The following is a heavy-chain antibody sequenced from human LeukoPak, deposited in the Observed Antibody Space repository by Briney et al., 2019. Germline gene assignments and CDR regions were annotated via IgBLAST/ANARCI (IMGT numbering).Heavy chain of an antibody. J-gene: IGHJ3*02. CDR2: IFYSGGT. Sequence: SETLSLTCTVSGGSLNTPNYYWGWIRQTPGKGLEWTAKIFYSGGTYYSPSLTSRVTISLDTSRNQFSLKLSSVTAADTAVYYCARLWRGDAFDIWGQGTMVTVSS. CDR3: ARLWRGDAFDI. V-gene: IGHV4-39*01. CDR1: GGSLNTPNYY. D-gene: IGHD3-10*01.